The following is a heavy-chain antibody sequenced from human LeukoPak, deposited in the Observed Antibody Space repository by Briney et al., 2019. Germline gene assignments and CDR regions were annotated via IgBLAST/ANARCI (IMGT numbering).Heavy chain of an antibody. D-gene: IGHD5-12*01. CDR1: GYTFTSYG. Sequence: ASVKVSCKASGYTFTSYGISWVRQAPGQGLEWMGWISASNHNTNYAQKLQGRVTMTTDTSTSTAYKELRRLRSDDTAVYYCARDRPGYSDYDDERFDSWGQGTLVTVSS. CDR3: ARDRPGYSDYDDERFDS. CDR2: ISASNHNT. V-gene: IGHV1-18*04. J-gene: IGHJ4*02.